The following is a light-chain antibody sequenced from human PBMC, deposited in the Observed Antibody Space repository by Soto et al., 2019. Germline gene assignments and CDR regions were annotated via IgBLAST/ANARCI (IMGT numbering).Light chain of an antibody. CDR1: QSISKY. J-gene: IGKJ4*01. CDR2: GAS. Sequence: DIQMTQSPSSLSASVGDRVTITCRASQSISKYLNWYQQRPGEAHELLMYGASSLQSGVPSRFSGSGSVTVFTRTISSLQPEDVATYYCQQSYGSPTFGGGTKLEI. CDR3: QQSYGSPT. V-gene: IGKV1-39*01.